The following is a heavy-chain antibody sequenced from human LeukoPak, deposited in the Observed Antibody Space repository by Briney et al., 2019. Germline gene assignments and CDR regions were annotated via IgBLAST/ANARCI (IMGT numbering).Heavy chain of an antibody. Sequence: GASVKVSCKASGYPFRNYAFNWVRQAPGQGLEWMGWISAYTGDTKYAQKFQVRVTMTTDTSTNTAFMELRSLRSDDTAVFYCARSPYSSGYWYYFDYWGQGTLVTVSS. D-gene: IGHD3-22*01. V-gene: IGHV1-18*01. J-gene: IGHJ4*02. CDR2: ISAYTGDT. CDR1: GYPFRNYA. CDR3: ARSPYSSGYWYYFDY.